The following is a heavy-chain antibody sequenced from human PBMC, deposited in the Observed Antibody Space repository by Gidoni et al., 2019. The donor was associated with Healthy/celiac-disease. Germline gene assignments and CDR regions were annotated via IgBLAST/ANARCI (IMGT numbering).Heavy chain of an antibody. V-gene: IGHV4-59*01. CDR3: ARAYSSSWDWFDP. J-gene: IGHJ5*02. Sequence: QVQLQESGPVLVKPSETLSLTCTVSGGSISSYYWSWHRQPPGKGLEWIGYIYYSGSTNYNPSLKSRVTISVDTSKNQFSLKLSSVTAADTAVYYCARAYSSSWDWFDPWGQGTLVTVSS. D-gene: IGHD6-13*01. CDR2: IYYSGST. CDR1: GGSISSYY.